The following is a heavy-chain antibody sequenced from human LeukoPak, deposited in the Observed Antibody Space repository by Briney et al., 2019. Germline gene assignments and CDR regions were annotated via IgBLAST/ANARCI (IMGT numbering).Heavy chain of an antibody. Sequence: GESLKISCKGSGYSFTSYWIGWVRQMPGKGLEWMGIIYPGDSDTRYSPSFQGQVTISADKSISTAYLQWSSLKASDTAMYYCARPIAGYSYGTLDNWFDPWGQETLVTVSS. D-gene: IGHD5-18*01. J-gene: IGHJ5*02. CDR1: GYSFTSYW. CDR3: ARPIAGYSYGTLDNWFDP. V-gene: IGHV5-51*01. CDR2: IYPGDSDT.